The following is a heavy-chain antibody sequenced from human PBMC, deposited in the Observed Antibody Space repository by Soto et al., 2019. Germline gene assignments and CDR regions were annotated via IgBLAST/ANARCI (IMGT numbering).Heavy chain of an antibody. CDR2: IWYDGSNK. Sequence: GGSLRLSCAASGFTFSSYGMHWVRQAPGKGLEWVAVIWYDGSNKYYADSVKGRFTISRDNSKNTLYLQMNSLRAEDTAVYYCARERSPRWFGELLTFDYWGQGTLVTVSS. V-gene: IGHV3-33*01. CDR1: GFTFSSYG. J-gene: IGHJ4*02. CDR3: ARERSPRWFGELLTFDY. D-gene: IGHD3-10*01.